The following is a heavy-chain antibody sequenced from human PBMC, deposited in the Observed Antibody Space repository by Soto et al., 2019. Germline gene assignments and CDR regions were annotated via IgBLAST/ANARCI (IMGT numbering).Heavy chain of an antibody. V-gene: IGHV1-69*13. D-gene: IGHD3-3*01. J-gene: IGHJ4*02. CDR1: GGTFSSYS. CDR3: ARSAEGLPFDY. CDR2: IIPIFGTA. Sequence: ASVKVSCKASGGTFSSYSISWVRQAPGQGLEWMGGIIPIFGTANYAQKFQGRVTITADESTSTAYMELSSLRSEDTAVYYCARSAEGLPFDYWGQGTLVTVSS.